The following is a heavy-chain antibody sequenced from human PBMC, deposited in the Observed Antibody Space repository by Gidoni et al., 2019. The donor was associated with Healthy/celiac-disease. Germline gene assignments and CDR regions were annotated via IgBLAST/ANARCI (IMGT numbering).Heavy chain of an antibody. CDR3: ARVVDGERFFGYYFDY. CDR1: GFTFSSYS. CDR2: ISSSSSYI. D-gene: IGHD6-19*01. V-gene: IGHV3-21*01. J-gene: IGHJ4*02. Sequence: EVQLVESGGGLVKPGGSLRLSCAASGFTFSSYSMNWVRQAPGKGLEWVSSISSSSSYIYYADSVKGRFTISRDNAKNSLYLQMNSLRAEDTAVYYCARVVDGERFFGYYFDYWGQGTLVTVSS.